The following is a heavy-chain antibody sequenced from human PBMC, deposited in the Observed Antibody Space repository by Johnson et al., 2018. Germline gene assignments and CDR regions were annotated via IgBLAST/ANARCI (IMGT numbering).Heavy chain of an antibody. V-gene: IGHV1-69*01. CDR1: GGTFSTYS. CDR2: IIPVFGAA. Sequence: QVQLVESGAEVEKPGSSVMVSCKASGGTFSTYSINWVRQAPGQGLEYMGEIIPVFGAASYAPRFQGRVTLTADDFTTTAYMYRNSLTSEDTAIYYCASRRREGYERDLQYYGLDVWGQGTKVTV. CDR3: ASRRREGYERDLQYYGLDV. D-gene: IGHD5-24*01. J-gene: IGHJ6*02.